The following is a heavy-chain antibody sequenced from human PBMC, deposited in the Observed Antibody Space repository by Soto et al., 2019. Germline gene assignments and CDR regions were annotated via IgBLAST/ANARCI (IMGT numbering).Heavy chain of an antibody. Sequence: ASVKVSCKASGGTFSSYAISWVRQAPGQGLEWMGGIIPIFGTANYAQKFQGRVTITADESTSTAYMELSSLRSEDTAVYHCAREKNYYDSSGYYQSVSYYYGMDVWGQGTRVPVSS. CDR3: AREKNYYDSSGYYQSVSYYYGMDV. V-gene: IGHV1-69*13. CDR2: IIPIFGTA. CDR1: GGTFSSYA. J-gene: IGHJ6*02. D-gene: IGHD3-22*01.